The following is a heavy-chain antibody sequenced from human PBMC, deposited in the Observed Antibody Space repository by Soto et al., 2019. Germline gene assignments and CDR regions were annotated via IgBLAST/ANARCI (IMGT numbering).Heavy chain of an antibody. V-gene: IGHV2-5*02. CDR2: IYWDDDK. D-gene: IGHD3-3*01. CDR3: AHSSPFMEPTTFDY. CDR1: GFSLSTSGVG. J-gene: IGHJ4*02. Sequence: QITLKESGPPLVKPTQTLTLTCTFSGFSLSTSGVGVGWIRQPPGKALEWLALIYWDDDKRYSPSLKSRLTITKDTSKNQVVLTMTNMDPVDTATYYCAHSSPFMEPTTFDYWGQGTLVTVSS.